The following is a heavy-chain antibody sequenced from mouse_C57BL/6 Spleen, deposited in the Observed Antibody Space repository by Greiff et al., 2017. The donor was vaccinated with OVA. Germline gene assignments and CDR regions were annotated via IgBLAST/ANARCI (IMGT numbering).Heavy chain of an antibody. CDR3: ASDYGNQAWFAY. V-gene: IGHV1-66*01. Sequence: VQLQQSGPELVQPGASVKISCKASGYSFTSYYIHWVKQRPGQGLEWIGWIYPGSGNTKYNEKFKGKATLTADTSSSTAYMQLSSLTSEDSAVYYCASDYGNQAWFAYWGQGTLVTVSA. J-gene: IGHJ3*01. D-gene: IGHD2-1*01. CDR1: GYSFTSYY. CDR2: IYPGSGNT.